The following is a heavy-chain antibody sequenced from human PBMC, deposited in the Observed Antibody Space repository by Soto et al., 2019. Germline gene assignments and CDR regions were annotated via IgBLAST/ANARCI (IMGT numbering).Heavy chain of an antibody. V-gene: IGHV3-21*01. J-gene: IGHJ4*02. CDR3: ARFTHSSTGYTSSSYFDY. CDR2: ISSNISYI. D-gene: IGHD6-13*01. Sequence: EVQLVESGGGLVKPGGSLRLSCAASGFTFSSYSMNWVRQAPGKGLEWVSSISSNISYIYYAVSVKGRFTISRDNAKNSLYLQMNSLRAEDTAVYFCARFTHSSTGYTSSSYFDYWGQGTLVTVSS. CDR1: GFTFSSYS.